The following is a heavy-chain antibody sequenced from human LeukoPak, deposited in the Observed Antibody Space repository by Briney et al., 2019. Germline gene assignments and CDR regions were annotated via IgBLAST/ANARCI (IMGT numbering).Heavy chain of an antibody. Sequence: GASVKVSCKASGGTFSSYAISWVRQAPGQGLEWMGGIIPIFGTANYAQKFQGRVTITADESTSTAYMELSSLRSEDTAVYYCARDSDIVVVPAAFYYYYYYGMDVWGQGTTVTVSS. D-gene: IGHD2-2*01. CDR3: ARDSDIVVVPAAFYYYYYYGMDV. J-gene: IGHJ6*02. CDR1: GGTFSSYA. V-gene: IGHV1-69*13. CDR2: IIPIFGTA.